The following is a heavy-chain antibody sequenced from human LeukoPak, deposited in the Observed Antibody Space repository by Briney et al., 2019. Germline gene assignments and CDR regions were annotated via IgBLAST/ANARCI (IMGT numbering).Heavy chain of an antibody. V-gene: IGHV4-61*02. CDR1: GGSISSGSYY. D-gene: IGHD1-26*01. J-gene: IGHJ4*02. CDR2: IYTSGST. Sequence: PSQTLSLTCTVSGGSISSGSYYWSWIRQPAGKGLEWIGRIYTSGSTNYNPSLKSRVTISVDTSKNQFSLKLSSVTAADTAVYYCARGGGSSPPIDYWGQGTLVTVSS. CDR3: ARGGGSSPPIDY.